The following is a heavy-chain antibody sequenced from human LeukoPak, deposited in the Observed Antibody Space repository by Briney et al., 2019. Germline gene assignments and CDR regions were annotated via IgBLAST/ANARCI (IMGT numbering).Heavy chain of an antibody. Sequence: SETLSLTCTVSGGSISSSSYYWGWIRQPPGKGLERIGSIYYSGSTYYNPSLKSRVTISVDTSKNQFSLKLSSVTAADTAVYYCARDPRGYSYGENWFDPWGQGTLVTVSS. V-gene: IGHV4-39*07. CDR2: IYYSGST. J-gene: IGHJ5*02. D-gene: IGHD5-18*01. CDR3: ARDPRGYSYGENWFDP. CDR1: GGSISSSSYY.